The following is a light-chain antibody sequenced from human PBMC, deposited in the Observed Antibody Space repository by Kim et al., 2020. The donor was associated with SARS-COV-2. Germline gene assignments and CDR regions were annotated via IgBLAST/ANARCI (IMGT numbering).Light chain of an antibody. CDR3: QQYNNWPLT. J-gene: IGKJ4*01. CDR1: QSVSSN. Sequence: SGSPGERATLSCRASQSVSSNLAWYQQKPGQAPRLLIYGAATRATGIPARFSGSGSGTEFTLTISSLQSEDFAVYYCQQYNNWPLTCGGGTKLEI. V-gene: IGKV3-15*01. CDR2: GAA.